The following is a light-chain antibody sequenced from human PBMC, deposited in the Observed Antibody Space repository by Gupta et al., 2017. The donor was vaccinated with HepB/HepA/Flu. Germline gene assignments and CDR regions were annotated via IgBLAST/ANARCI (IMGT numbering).Light chain of an antibody. CDR2: EVD. Sequence: QSALTPPPSVSGSPGQSVTISSTGTSSDIGSYTRVSWYQQSPGTAPKLIIYEVDNRPSGVPDRFSGSKSGNTASLTISGLQTEDEADYYCSSYTTSNTYVFGIGTKVTVL. CDR1: SSDIGSYTR. J-gene: IGLJ1*01. V-gene: IGLV2-18*02. CDR3: SSYTTSNTYV.